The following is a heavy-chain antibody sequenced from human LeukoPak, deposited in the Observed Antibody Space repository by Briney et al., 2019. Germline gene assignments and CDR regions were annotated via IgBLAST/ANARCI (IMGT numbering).Heavy chain of an antibody. CDR1: GFTFSSYA. CDR2: ISGNGDIT. J-gene: IGHJ4*02. V-gene: IGHV3-23*01. Sequence: GGSLRLSCAASGFTFSSYAMSWVRQAPEKGLEWVSAISGNGDITYYADTVKGRFSGSRDNSKNTLYLQLNSLRAEDTAVYYCARDLRGTLSSRGPFEYWGQGTLVTVSS. D-gene: IGHD1-1*01. CDR3: ARDLRGTLSSRGPFEY.